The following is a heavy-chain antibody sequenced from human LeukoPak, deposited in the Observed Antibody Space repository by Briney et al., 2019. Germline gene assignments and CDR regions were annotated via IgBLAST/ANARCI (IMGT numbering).Heavy chain of an antibody. CDR2: IYYSGST. CDR1: GGSISSYY. J-gene: IGHJ4*02. CDR3: ARVRDGSYFDY. D-gene: IGHD1-26*01. Sequence: TSSETLSLTCTVSGGSISSYYWSWIRRPPGKGLEWIGYIYYSGSTNYNPSLKNRVTISVDTTKNQFSLKLSSVTAADTAVYYCARVRDGSYFDYWGQGTLVTVSS. V-gene: IGHV4-59*01.